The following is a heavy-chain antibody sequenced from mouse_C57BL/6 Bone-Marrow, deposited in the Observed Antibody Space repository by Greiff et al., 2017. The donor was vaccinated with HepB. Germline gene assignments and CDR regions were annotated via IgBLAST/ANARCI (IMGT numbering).Heavy chain of an antibody. CDR1: GFNIKDDY. V-gene: IGHV14-4*01. D-gene: IGHD2-4*01. J-gene: IGHJ3*01. CDR2: IDPENGDT. CDR3: TTPSYYDCGEVD. Sequence: EVQLQQSGAELVRPGASVKLSCTASGFNIKDDYMHWVKQRPEQGLEWIGWIDPENGDTEYASKFQGKATITADTSSNTAYMQLSSLTSEDTAVYYCTTPSYYDCGEVDWGQGTLVTVSA.